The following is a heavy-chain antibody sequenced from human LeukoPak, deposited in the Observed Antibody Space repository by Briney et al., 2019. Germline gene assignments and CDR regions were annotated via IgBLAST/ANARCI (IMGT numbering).Heavy chain of an antibody. J-gene: IGHJ4*02. Sequence: GASVKVSCKASGYTFTSYGISWVLQAPGQGLEWMGWISAYNGNTNYAQKLQGRVTMTTDTSTSTAYMELRSLRSDDTAVYYCARVGDYVWGSYRSYNFDYWGQGTLVTVSS. CDR2: ISAYNGNT. D-gene: IGHD3-16*02. V-gene: IGHV1-18*01. CDR3: ARVGDYVWGSYRSYNFDY. CDR1: GYTFTSYG.